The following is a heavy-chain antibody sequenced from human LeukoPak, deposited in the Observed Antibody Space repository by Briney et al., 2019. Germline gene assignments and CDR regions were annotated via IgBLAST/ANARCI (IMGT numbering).Heavy chain of an antibody. CDR2: INSDGNNT. Sequence: SGVSLRLSCAPSGFTFSSYWMHWLRQATGKGLMCLSCINSDGNNTNYADAVKGRFTNSRDNAKNTLYLQMSSLRAEDTAVYYYAIVRATFSPHFDNWGRGTLVTVSS. CDR3: AIVRATFSPHFDN. D-gene: IGHD5-12*01. J-gene: IGHJ4*02. CDR1: GFTFSSYW. V-gene: IGHV3-74*01.